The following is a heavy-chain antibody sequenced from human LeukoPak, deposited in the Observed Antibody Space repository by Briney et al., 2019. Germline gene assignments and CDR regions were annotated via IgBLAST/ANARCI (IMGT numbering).Heavy chain of an antibody. CDR2: MTGTGDRT. CDR1: GFTFSSYA. CDR3: AKGHSSTSWGFDY. D-gene: IGHD2-2*01. V-gene: IGHV3-23*01. Sequence: PGGSLRLSCAASGFTFSSYAMGWVRQAPGKGLEWVSAMTGTGDRTDYADSVKGRFTISRDNSRNMLHLQMNSLRAEDTAVYYCAKGHSSTSWGFDYWGQGTLVTVSS. J-gene: IGHJ4*02.